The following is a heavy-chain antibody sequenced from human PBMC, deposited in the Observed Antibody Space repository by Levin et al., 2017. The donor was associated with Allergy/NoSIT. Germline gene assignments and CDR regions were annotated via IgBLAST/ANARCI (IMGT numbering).Heavy chain of an antibody. Sequence: LSLPCEASGFPLQNAWVSWVRQAPGKGLEWVGRIKREADGGTTDYTAPVKGRFTISRDDSKNTLYRQMSSLKTEDTAVYYCATGNFDISGYHGYFHYWGQGTLVTVSS. D-gene: IGHD3-22*01. CDR3: ATGNFDISGYHGYFHY. V-gene: IGHV3-15*05. J-gene: IGHJ1*01. CDR1: GFPLQNAW. CDR2: IKREADGGTT.